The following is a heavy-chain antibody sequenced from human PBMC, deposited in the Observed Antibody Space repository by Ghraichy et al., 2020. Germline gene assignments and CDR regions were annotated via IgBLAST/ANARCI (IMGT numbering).Heavy chain of an antibody. D-gene: IGHD3-22*01. CDR1: GFTFDYYT. CDR3: AAEYYYDSSGSFHY. J-gene: IGHJ4*02. V-gene: IGHV3-43*01. CDR2: ITWNGGST. Sequence: ETLSLTCAASGFTFDYYTMHWVRQAPGKGLEWVSLITWNGGSTYYGDSVKGRFTASRDNSKNSLFLQMNSLRTEDTALYYCAAEYYYDSSGSFHYWGQGTLVTVAS.